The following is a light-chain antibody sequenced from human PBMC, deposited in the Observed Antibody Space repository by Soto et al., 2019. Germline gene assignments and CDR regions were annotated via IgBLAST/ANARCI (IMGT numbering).Light chain of an antibody. V-gene: IGLV2-14*03. J-gene: IGLJ1*01. CDR3: CSYTTSSTYV. CDR1: SSDVGGYNY. Sequence: QSALTQPASVSGSPGQSIAISCTGTSSDVGGYNYVSWYQQHPGKAPKLMIYDVSNRPSGVSNRFSGSKSGNTASLTISGLQAEDEADYYCCSYTTSSTYVFGTGHKLTV. CDR2: DVS.